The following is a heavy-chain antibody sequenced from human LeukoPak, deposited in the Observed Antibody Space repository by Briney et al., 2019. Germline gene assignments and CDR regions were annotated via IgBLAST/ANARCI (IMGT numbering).Heavy chain of an antibody. D-gene: IGHD4-17*01. J-gene: IGHJ3*01. Sequence: GASVKVSCKASGYTFTGYYMHWVRQAPGQGLEWMGWINPNSGGTNYAQKFQGRVTMTRDTSISTAYMELSRLRSDDTAVYYCARDFSPDGDYVMGAFDVWGQGTKVTVSS. CDR3: ARDFSPDGDYVMGAFDV. V-gene: IGHV1-2*02. CDR1: GYTFTGYY. CDR2: INPNSGGT.